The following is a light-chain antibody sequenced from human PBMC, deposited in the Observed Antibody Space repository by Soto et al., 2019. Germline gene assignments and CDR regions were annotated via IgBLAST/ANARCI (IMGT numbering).Light chain of an antibody. Sequence: QSALTQPASVSGSPGQSITISCTGTSSDVGGYNYVSWYQQHPGKAPKLMIYDVSNRPSGVSNRFSGSKSGNTASLTISGLQAEDEADYYCCSYTSSSTPHVVFGGGTKVTVL. CDR3: CSYTSSSTPHVV. V-gene: IGLV2-14*01. CDR2: DVS. J-gene: IGLJ2*01. CDR1: SSDVGGYNY.